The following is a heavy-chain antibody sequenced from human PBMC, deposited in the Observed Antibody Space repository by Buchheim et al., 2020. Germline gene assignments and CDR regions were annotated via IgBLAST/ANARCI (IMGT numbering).Heavy chain of an antibody. D-gene: IGHD2-8*01. CDR1: GFTFSSYA. Sequence: EVQLLESGGGLLQPGGSLRLSCAASGFTFSSYAMSWVRQAPGKGLEWVSAISGSGGSTYYADSVKGRFTISRDNSKNTLYLQMNSLRAEDTTVYYCAKGRGYCTNGVCFPFDYWGQGTL. V-gene: IGHV3-23*01. J-gene: IGHJ4*02. CDR3: AKGRGYCTNGVCFPFDY. CDR2: ISGSGGST.